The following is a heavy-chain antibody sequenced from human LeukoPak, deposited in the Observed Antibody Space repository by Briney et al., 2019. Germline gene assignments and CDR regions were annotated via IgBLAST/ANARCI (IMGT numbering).Heavy chain of an antibody. D-gene: IGHD3-16*02. CDR3: AKGTDYRDYYYYMDV. CDR1: GITFSRYG. Sequence: GGSLRLSCAASGITFSRYGMSWVRQAPGKGLEWVSATRGSGDITYYSDSVQGRFTISRDNLKNTLSLQMNILRPDDTAVYYCAKGTDYRDYYYYMDVWGKGTTVSVSS. J-gene: IGHJ6*03. CDR2: TRGSGDIT. V-gene: IGHV3-23*01.